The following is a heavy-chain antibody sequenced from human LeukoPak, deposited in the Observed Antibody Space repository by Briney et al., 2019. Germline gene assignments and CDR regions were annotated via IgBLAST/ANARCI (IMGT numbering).Heavy chain of an antibody. CDR1: GYTFTSYA. V-gene: IGHV1-18*01. CDR3: ARGEFICTINSCYASALDS. Sequence: VSVKVSCKASGYTFTSYAISWVRQAPGQGLEWMGWIRAHNGDTNHAQQLQGRVTMTTDTSTRTAYMELRSLRSEDTAVYYCARGEFICTINSCYASALDSWGQGTLVTVSS. D-gene: IGHD2-2*01. J-gene: IGHJ4*02. CDR2: IRAHNGDT.